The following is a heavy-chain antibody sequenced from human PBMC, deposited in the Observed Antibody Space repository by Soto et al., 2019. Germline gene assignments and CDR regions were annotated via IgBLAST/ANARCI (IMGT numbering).Heavy chain of an antibody. CDR2: LNPNSGGT. Sequence: ASVKVSCKASGYTFTDYYMHWVRPAPGQGLEWMGWLNPNSGGTNYAQKFQGRVTMTRDTSSSTAYMELSRLRSDDTAVYYCARMQGIQLWLHAYYYYYGMDVGGQGTTVTVSS. CDR1: GYTFTDYY. D-gene: IGHD5-18*01. J-gene: IGHJ6*02. V-gene: IGHV1-2*02. CDR3: ARMQGIQLWLHAYYYYYGMDV.